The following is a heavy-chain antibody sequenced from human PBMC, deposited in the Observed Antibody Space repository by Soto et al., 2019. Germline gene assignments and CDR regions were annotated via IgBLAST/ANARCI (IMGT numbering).Heavy chain of an antibody. V-gene: IGHV3-30*18. CDR3: AKDSLPA. CDR1: GFTFSSYG. CDR2: ISYDGSNK. Sequence: GGSLRLSCAASGFTFSSYGMHWVRQAPGKGLEWVAVISYDGSNKYYADSVKGRFTISRDNSKNTLYLQMNSLRAEDTAVYYCAKDSLPAWGQGTLVTVSS. J-gene: IGHJ5*02.